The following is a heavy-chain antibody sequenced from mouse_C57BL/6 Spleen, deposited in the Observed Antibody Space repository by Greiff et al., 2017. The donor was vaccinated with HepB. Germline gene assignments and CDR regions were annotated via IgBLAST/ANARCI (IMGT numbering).Heavy chain of an antibody. CDR2: IDPSDSYT. Sequence: QVQLKQPGAELVMPGASVKLSCKASGYTFTSYWMHWVKQRPGQGLEWIGEIDPSDSYTNYNQKFKGKSTLTVDKSSSTAYMQLSSLTSEDSAVYYCARLITTVEAWFAYWGQGTLVTVSA. D-gene: IGHD1-1*01. V-gene: IGHV1-69*01. J-gene: IGHJ3*01. CDR1: GYTFTSYW. CDR3: ARLITTVEAWFAY.